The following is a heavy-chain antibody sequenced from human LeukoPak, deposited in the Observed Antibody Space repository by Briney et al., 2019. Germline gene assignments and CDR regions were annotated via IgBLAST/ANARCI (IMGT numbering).Heavy chain of an antibody. J-gene: IGHJ6*02. CDR3: ARDCSSWYPPYYYYGMDV. CDR2: IYYSGST. Sequence: SETLSLTCTVSGGSISSGGYYWSWIRQHPGKGLEWIGYIYYSGSTYYNPSLKSRVTISVDTSKNQFSLKLSSVTVADTAVYYCARDCSSWYPPYYYYGMDVWGQGTTVTVSS. D-gene: IGHD6-13*01. CDR1: GGSISSGGYY. V-gene: IGHV4-31*03.